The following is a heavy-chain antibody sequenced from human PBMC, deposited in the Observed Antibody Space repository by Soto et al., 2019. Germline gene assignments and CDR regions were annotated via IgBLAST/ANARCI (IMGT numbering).Heavy chain of an antibody. D-gene: IGHD2-2*02. V-gene: IGHV1-8*01. CDR1: GYSFSTYD. J-gene: IGHJ5*02. CDR2: VNPKSGNT. Sequence: QVQLVQSGAEVKKPGASVKVSCKASGYSFSTYDINWVRQAAGQGLEWMGWVNPKSGNTDYAQRFRGRVTMTSNTSLNTAYMELRALTPEDTAVYYCARPYCDSTSCYTDWFDPWGQGTLVTVSS. CDR3: ARPYCDSTSCYTDWFDP.